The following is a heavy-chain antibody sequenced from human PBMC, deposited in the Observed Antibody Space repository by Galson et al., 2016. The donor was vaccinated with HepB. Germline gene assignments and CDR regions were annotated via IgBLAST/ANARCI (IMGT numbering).Heavy chain of an antibody. CDR1: GYTFTGYY. CDR3: ARDPGGNYAAYYLDY. Sequence: CKASGYTFTGYYMHWVRQAPGQGLEWMGWINPHSGATNYAQNFHGRVTMTRDMPFSTAYMELSRLRSDDTAVYYCARDPGGNYAAYYLDYWGQGTLVTVSS. CDR2: INPHSGAT. J-gene: IGHJ4*02. D-gene: IGHD4-23*01. V-gene: IGHV1-2*02.